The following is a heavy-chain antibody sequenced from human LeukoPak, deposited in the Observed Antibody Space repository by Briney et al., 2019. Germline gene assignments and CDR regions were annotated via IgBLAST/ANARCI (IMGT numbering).Heavy chain of an antibody. V-gene: IGHV4-30-4*08. D-gene: IGHD5-18*01. CDR2: IYYSGST. Sequence: SETLSLTCTVSGGSISSGNYYWSWIRQPPGKGLEWIGYIYYSGSTYYNPSLKSRVTISVDTSKNQFSLKLSSVTAADTAVYYCARVKYSYAFDIWGQGTMVTVSS. CDR3: ARVKYSYAFDI. CDR1: GGSISSGNYY. J-gene: IGHJ3*02.